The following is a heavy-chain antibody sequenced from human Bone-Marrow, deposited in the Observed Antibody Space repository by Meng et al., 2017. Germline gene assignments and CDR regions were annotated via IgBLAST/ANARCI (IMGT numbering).Heavy chain of an antibody. J-gene: IGHJ6*02. CDR3: ASPLLYGDYFYGMDV. CDR1: GYTFTGYY. CDR2: INPNSGGT. V-gene: IGHV1-2*06. D-gene: IGHD4-17*01. Sequence: ASVKVSCKASGYTFTGYYMHWVRQAPGQGLEWMGRINPNSGGTNYAQKFQGRVTMTRDTSISTAYMELSRLRSDDTAVYYCASPLLYGDYFYGMDVWGQGTTVTVSS.